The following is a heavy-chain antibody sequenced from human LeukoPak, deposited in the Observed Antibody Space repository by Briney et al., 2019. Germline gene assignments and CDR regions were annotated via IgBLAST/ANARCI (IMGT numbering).Heavy chain of an antibody. Sequence: ASVKVSCKVSGYTLTELSMHWVRQAPGKGLEWMGGFDPEDGETIYAQKFQGRVTMTEDTSTDTAYVELSSLRSEDTAVYYCATVPVLFYDSSGYFPHYWGQGTLVTVSS. CDR1: GYTLTELS. D-gene: IGHD3-22*01. J-gene: IGHJ4*02. V-gene: IGHV1-24*01. CDR3: ATVPVLFYDSSGYFPHY. CDR2: FDPEDGET.